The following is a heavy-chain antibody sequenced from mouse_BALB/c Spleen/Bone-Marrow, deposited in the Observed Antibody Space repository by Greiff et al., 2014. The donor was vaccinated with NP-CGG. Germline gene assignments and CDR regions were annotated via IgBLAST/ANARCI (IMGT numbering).Heavy chain of an antibody. J-gene: IGHJ4*01. CDR3: ARLAVWGAMDY. D-gene: IGHD2-10*02. CDR1: GFDSSRYW. V-gene: IGHV4-2*02. Sequence: VQLKESGGGLGQPGGSLNLSCAASGFDSSRYWMSWARQAPGKGQEWIGEINPGSSTINYTPSLKDKFIISRDNAKNTLYLQMSKVRSEDTALYYCARLAVWGAMDYWGQGTSVTVSS. CDR2: INPGSSTI.